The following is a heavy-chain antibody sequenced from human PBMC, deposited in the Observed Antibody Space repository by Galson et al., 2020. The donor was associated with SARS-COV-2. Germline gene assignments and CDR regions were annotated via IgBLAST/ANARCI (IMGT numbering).Heavy chain of an antibody. CDR1: GGSISSGGYY. Sequence: ASETLSLTCTVSGGSISSGGYYWSWIRQHPGKGLEWIGYIYYSGITYYNPSLKSRITISVDTSKNQFSLKLSSVTAADTALYYCAGAEGAAAVDYWGQGTLVTVSS. CDR2: IYYSGIT. J-gene: IGHJ4*02. CDR3: AGAEGAAAVDY. V-gene: IGHV4-31*03. D-gene: IGHD6-13*01.